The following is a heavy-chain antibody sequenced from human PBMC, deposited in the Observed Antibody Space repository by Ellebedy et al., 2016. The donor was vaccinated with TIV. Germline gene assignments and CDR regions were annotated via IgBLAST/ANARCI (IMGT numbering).Heavy chain of an antibody. CDR3: VRDKGGINSSQEDAFDI. J-gene: IGHJ3*02. V-gene: IGHV3-53*01. CDR2: LYGSGVT. Sequence: GESLKISCAVSGFSVSSNYMNWVRQAPGKGLEWVSVLYGSGVTYYADSVKGRFTISRENSKNTLFLQMSSLRAEDTAVYYCVRDKGGINSSQEDAFDIWGQGTLVTVSS. D-gene: IGHD6-13*01. CDR1: GFSVSSNY.